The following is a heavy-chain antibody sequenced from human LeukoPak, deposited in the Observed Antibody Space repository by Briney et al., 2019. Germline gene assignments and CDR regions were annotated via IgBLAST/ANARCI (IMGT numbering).Heavy chain of an antibody. CDR3: ARAGYSSSWYFG. J-gene: IGHJ4*02. D-gene: IGHD6-13*01. Sequence: SETLSLTCAVYGGSFSGYYWSWLRQPPGKGLEWIGEINHSGSTNYNPSLKSRVTISVDTSKNQFSLKLSSVTAADMAVYYCARAGYSSSWYFGWGQGTLVTVSS. CDR2: INHSGST. V-gene: IGHV4-34*01. CDR1: GGSFSGYY.